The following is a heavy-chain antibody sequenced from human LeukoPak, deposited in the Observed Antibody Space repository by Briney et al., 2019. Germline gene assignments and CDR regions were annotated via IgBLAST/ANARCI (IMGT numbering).Heavy chain of an antibody. CDR2: ISAYNGNT. V-gene: IGHV1-18*01. CDR1: GYTFTSYG. D-gene: IGHD3-10*01. J-gene: IGHJ4*02. CDR3: ARDRYYYGSGSYYPLDY. Sequence: ASVKVSCKASGYTFTSYGISWVRQAPGQGLEWMGWISAYNGNTNYAQKLQGRVTMTTDTSTSTAYMELRSLRSDDTAVYYCARDRYYYGSGSYYPLDYWGQGTLVTVSS.